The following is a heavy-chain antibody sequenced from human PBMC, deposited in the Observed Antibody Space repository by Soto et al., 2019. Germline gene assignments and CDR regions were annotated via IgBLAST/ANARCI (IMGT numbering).Heavy chain of an antibody. J-gene: IGHJ4*02. Sequence: GSLRLSCAVSGFTVSGNYMSWVRQAPGKGLEWVSVPYSGGSTYYAASVKGRFTISRDNSKNTLYLQMNSLRAEDTAVYFCARGHSSSWPKAFDFWGQGTLVTVSS. D-gene: IGHD6-13*01. CDR1: GFTVSGNY. V-gene: IGHV3-53*01. CDR3: ARGHSSSWPKAFDF. CDR2: PYSGGST.